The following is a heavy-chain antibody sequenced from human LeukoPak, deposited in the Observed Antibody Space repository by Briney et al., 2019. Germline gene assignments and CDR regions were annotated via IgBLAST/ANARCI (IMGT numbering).Heavy chain of an antibody. CDR2: IYYSGST. D-gene: IGHD3-22*01. V-gene: IGHV4-34*01. CDR1: GGSFSGYY. J-gene: IGHJ4*02. Sequence: SETLCLTCAVYGGSFSGYYWGWIRQPPGKGLEWIGSIYYSGSTYYNPSLKSRVTISVDTSKNQFSLKLSSVTAADTAVYYCARDLVRWYDSSGGVYWGQGTLVTVSS. CDR3: ARDLVRWYDSSGGVY.